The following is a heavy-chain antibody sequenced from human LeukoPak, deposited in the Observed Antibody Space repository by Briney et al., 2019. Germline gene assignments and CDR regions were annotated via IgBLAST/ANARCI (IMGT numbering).Heavy chain of an antibody. CDR1: GITISSYW. D-gene: IGHD3-16*01. Sequence: QPGGSLRLSCAAPGITISSYWMSGVRQAPGKGLGWVANIKEDGSEKYYVDSVKGRFTRSRNNAKKSLYLQMNRLRAENTAVYYGEEFYYDESGWGDASDMWGQGTMVTVSS. CDR3: EEFYYDESGWGDASDM. J-gene: IGHJ3*02. CDR2: IKEDGSEK. V-gene: IGHV3-7*01.